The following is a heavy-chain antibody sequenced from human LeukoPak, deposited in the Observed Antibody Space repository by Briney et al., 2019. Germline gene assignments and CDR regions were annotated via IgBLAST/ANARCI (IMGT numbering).Heavy chain of an antibody. D-gene: IGHD3-16*02. Sequence: PSETLSLTCTVSGGSISSSSYYWGWIRQPPGTGLEWIGSIYYSGSTYYNPSLKSRVTISVDTSKNQFSLKLSSVIAADTAVYYCARGSGDYVWGSYRPRGAFDIWGQGTMVTVSS. J-gene: IGHJ3*02. CDR2: IYYSGST. V-gene: IGHV4-39*07. CDR3: ARGSGDYVWGSYRPRGAFDI. CDR1: GGSISSSSYY.